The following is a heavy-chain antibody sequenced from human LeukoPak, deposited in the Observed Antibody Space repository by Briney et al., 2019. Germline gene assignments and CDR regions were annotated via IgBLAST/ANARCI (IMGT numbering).Heavy chain of an antibody. CDR1: GFTFSSYE. J-gene: IGHJ3*02. CDR2: ISWNSGSI. Sequence: GGSLRLSCAASGFTFSSYEMNWVRQAPGKGLEWVSGISWNSGSIGYADSVKGRFTISRDNAKNSLYLQMNSLRAEDTALYYCAKVRSSGWVDAFDIWGQGTMVTVSS. V-gene: IGHV3-9*01. D-gene: IGHD6-19*01. CDR3: AKVRSSGWVDAFDI.